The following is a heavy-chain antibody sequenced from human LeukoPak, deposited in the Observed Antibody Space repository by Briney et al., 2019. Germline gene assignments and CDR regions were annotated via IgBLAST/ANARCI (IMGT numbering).Heavy chain of an antibody. V-gene: IGHV1-46*01. CDR1: GYTFTSNY. CDR3: ARDGGTGFDY. Sequence: GASVKVSCKASGYTFTSNYIRWVRQAPGQGLEWMGMIYPRDGSTSYAQNFQGRVTVTRDTSTSTAYMELSSLRSEDTAVYYCARDGGTGFDYWGQGTLVTVSS. D-gene: IGHD2-8*02. CDR2: IYPRDGST. J-gene: IGHJ4*02.